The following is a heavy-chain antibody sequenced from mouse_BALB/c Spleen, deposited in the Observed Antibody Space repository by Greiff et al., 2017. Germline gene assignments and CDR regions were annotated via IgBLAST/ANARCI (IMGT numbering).Heavy chain of an antibody. V-gene: IGHV1-14*01. Sequence: VQLQQSGPELVKPGASVKMSCKASGYTFTSYVMHWVKQKPGQGLEWIGYINPYNDGTKYNEKFKSKATLTSDKSSSTAYMELSSLTSEDSAVYYCARGGLRDAMDYWGQGTSVTVSS. CDR2: INPYNDGT. CDR3: ARGGLRDAMDY. D-gene: IGHD2-4*01. CDR1: GYTFTSYV. J-gene: IGHJ4*01.